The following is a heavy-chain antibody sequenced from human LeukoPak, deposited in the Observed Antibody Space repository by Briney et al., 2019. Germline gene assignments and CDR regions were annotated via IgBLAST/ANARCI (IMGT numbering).Heavy chain of an antibody. Sequence: GGSLRLSCAASRFTFSSYSMNWVRQAPGKGLEWVSSISSSGSYIYHADSVKGRFTISRDNAKNSLYLQMNSLRAEDTAVYYCAKDIPTTTVLRYFDWLSHWGQGTLVTVSS. CDR1: RFTFSSYS. CDR3: AKDIPTTTVLRYFDWLSH. V-gene: IGHV3-21*01. J-gene: IGHJ5*02. CDR2: ISSSGSYI. D-gene: IGHD3-9*01.